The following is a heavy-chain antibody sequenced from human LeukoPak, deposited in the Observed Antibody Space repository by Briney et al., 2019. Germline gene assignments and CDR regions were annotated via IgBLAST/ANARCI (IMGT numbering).Heavy chain of an antibody. D-gene: IGHD5-18*01. Sequence: GGSLRLSCAASGFTFSSYSMNWVRQAPGKGLEWVASINPDGNKKYSADSVKGRFTISRDNAENSLYLQMNSLRVEDTAFYYCARDLAYSRLDYWGQGMLVTVSS. J-gene: IGHJ4*02. CDR3: ARDLAYSRLDY. CDR1: GFTFSSYS. V-gene: IGHV3-7*01. CDR2: INPDGNKK.